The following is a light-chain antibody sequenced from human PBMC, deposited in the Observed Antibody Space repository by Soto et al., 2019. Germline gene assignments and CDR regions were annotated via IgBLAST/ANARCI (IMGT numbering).Light chain of an antibody. J-gene: IGLJ2*01. CDR1: NSDIGPYTY. Sequence: QSALTQPASVSGSPGQSITISCTGTNSDIGPYTYVSWYQQHPGKAPKLMIYEINNRPSGVSYRFSGSKSGNTASLTIPGLQAEDEADYYCSSYTSSNTYIFGGGTKLTVL. CDR2: EIN. CDR3: SSYTSSNTYI. V-gene: IGLV2-14*01.